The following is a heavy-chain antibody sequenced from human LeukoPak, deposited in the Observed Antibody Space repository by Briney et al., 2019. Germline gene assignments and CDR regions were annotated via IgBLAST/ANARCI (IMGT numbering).Heavy chain of an antibody. CDR1: GFTFGSYS. Sequence: GGSLRLSCASSGFTFGSYSMNWVRQAPGKGLEWVSSISSSSSYIYYADSVKGRFTISRDNAKNSLYLQMNSLRAEDTAVYYCARDRGYIAAAGTGNWFDPWGQGTLVTVSS. CDR2: ISSSSSYI. V-gene: IGHV3-21*01. D-gene: IGHD6-13*01. J-gene: IGHJ5*02. CDR3: ARDRGYIAAAGTGNWFDP.